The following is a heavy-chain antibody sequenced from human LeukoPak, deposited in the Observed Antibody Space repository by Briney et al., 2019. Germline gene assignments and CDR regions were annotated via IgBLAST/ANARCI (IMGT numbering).Heavy chain of an antibody. CDR1: GGSISSSNW. CDR3: AGDTHSSSWYDH. CDR2: IYSDGNT. V-gene: IGHV3-53*01. J-gene: IGHJ5*02. Sequence: ETLSLTCAVSGGSISSSNWWSWVRQAPGKGLEWASFIYSDGNTYYGDSVKGRFTLSRDSSRNTLYLQMNSLTVDDTAVYYCAGDTHSSSWYDHWGQGTLVTVSS. D-gene: IGHD6-19*01.